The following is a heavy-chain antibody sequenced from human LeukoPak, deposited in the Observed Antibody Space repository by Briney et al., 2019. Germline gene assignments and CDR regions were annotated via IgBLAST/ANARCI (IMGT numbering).Heavy chain of an antibody. J-gene: IGHJ4*02. V-gene: IGHV3-21*01. D-gene: IGHD2-2*01. CDR3: ASCSSTSCLYPFDY. CDR1: GFTLSSYA. Sequence: PGGSLRLSCAASGFTLSSYAMSWVRQAPGKGLEWVSSISSSSSYIYYADSVKGRFTISRDNAKDSLYLQMNSLRAEDTAVYYCASCSSTSCLYPFDYWGQGTLVTVSS. CDR2: ISSSSSYI.